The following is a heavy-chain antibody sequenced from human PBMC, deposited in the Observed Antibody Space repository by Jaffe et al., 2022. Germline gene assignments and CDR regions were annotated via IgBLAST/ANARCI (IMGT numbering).Heavy chain of an antibody. CDR3: ARHVVVGYCSSTSCNRYNWFDP. J-gene: IGHJ5*02. Sequence: QLQLQESGPGLVKPSETLSLTCTVSGGSISSSSYYWGWIRQPPGKGLEWIGSIYYSGSTYYNPSLKSRVTISVDTSKNQFSLKLSSVTAADTAVYYCARHVVVGYCSSTSCNRYNWFDPWGQGTLVTVSS. CDR2: IYYSGST. V-gene: IGHV4-39*01. CDR1: GGSISSSSYY. D-gene: IGHD2-2*01.